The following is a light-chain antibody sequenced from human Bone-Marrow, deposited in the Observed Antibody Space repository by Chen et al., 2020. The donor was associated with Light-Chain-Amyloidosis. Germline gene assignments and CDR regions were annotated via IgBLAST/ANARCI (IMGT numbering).Light chain of an antibody. V-gene: IGLV3-1*01. CDR1: ELGDKY. J-gene: IGLJ3*02. CDR3: QVWDRSSDRPV. CDR2: QDF. Sequence: SYDLTQPRSVSVSPGQTASITCSGDELGDKYVSWYQQNPGQFPVLVIYQDFKRTSVIPERFSGSNSGNTATLTISETQATYDADYYCQVWDRSSDRPVFGGGTKLTVL.